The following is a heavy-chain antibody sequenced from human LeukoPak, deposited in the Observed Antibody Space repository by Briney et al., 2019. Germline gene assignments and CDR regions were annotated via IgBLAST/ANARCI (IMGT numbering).Heavy chain of an antibody. CDR2: INHSGST. J-gene: IGHJ4*02. V-gene: IGHV4-34*01. D-gene: IGHD3-10*01. CDR1: GGSFSGYY. Sequence: SETLSLTCAVYGGSFSGYYWSWIRQPPVKGLEWIGEINHSGSTNYNPSLKSRVTISVDTSKNHFSLKLSSVTAADTAVYYCARVAHIWFGEMGFDYWGQGTLVTVSS. CDR3: ARVAHIWFGEMGFDY.